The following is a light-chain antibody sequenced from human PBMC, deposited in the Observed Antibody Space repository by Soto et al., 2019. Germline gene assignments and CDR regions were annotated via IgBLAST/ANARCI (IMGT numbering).Light chain of an antibody. J-gene: IGKJ4*01. V-gene: IGKV1-5*01. Sequence: TLSTSTLPGPEGERVTITCLASQSINNWLAWYQQKPGKAPKFLIYDASTLETGVPSRFSVSASGTEFTLTISGLQPEDVARYYCPLYDTYPLTFGGGTKVDIK. CDR2: DAS. CDR3: PLYDTYPLT. CDR1: QSINNW.